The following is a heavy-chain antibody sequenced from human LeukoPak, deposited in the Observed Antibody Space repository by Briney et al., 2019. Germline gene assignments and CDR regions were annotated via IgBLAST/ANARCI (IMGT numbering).Heavy chain of an antibody. CDR3: ATPRPEGGACDF. CDR1: GFPFSTYS. V-gene: IGHV3-21*05. CDR2: INGNSRYI. D-gene: IGHD2-2*01. Sequence: GGSLRLSCAASGFPFSTYSVAWVRQAPGKGLEWLSYINGNSRYIKYADSVKGRFTISRDNAKNSLYLQMNSLRVDDTAVYYCATPRPEGGACDFWGQGTLVTVAS. J-gene: IGHJ4*02.